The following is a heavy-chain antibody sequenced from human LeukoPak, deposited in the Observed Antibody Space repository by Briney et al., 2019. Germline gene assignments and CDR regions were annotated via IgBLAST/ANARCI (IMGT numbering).Heavy chain of an antibody. CDR3: ARDHRITGTVDY. CDR2: IYHSGST. CDR1: GYSISSGYY. Sequence: PSETLSLTFTVSGYSISSGYYWGWIRQPPGKGLEWIGSIYHSGSTYYNPSLKSRVTISVDTSKNQFSLKLSSVTAADTAVYYCARDHRITGTVDYWGQGTLVTVSS. D-gene: IGHD1-7*01. V-gene: IGHV4-38-2*02. J-gene: IGHJ4*02.